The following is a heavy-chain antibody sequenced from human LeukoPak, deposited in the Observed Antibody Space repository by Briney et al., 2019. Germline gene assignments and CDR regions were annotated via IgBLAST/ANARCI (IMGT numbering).Heavy chain of an antibody. CDR1: GFTFSSHG. V-gene: IGHV3-23*01. CDR2: INGRGDDK. CDR3: VKMAGPERRHDSES. J-gene: IGHJ4*02. D-gene: IGHD1-1*01. Sequence: GGSLRLSCEVSGFTFSSHGMAWVRQDPGKALGWVSGINGRGDDKYYAVSVKGRFTVSRDNSRNTLYLHMSVLRAEDTAVYYCVKMAGPERRHDSESWGPGIVVSVSS.